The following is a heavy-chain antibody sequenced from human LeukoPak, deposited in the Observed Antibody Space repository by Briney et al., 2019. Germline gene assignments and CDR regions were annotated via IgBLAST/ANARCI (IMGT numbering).Heavy chain of an antibody. Sequence: KFQGRVTITRDTSASTAYMEPSSLRSEDTAVYYCAREAITMAPDIWGQGTMVTVSS. V-gene: IGHV1-3*01. D-gene: IGHD3-10*01. CDR3: AREAITMAPDI. J-gene: IGHJ3*02.